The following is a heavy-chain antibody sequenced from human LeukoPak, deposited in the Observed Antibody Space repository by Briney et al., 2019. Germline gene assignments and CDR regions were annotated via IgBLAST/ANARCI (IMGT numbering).Heavy chain of an antibody. J-gene: IGHJ3*02. Sequence: PGGSLRLSCAASGFPFSSYTMNWVRQAPGKGLEWVSDISGSGSNTYYTDSVKGRFIISRDNSKNTLYLQMNTLRAEDTAVYFCAKTKGQSTGGAFDIWGQGTMVTVSS. D-gene: IGHD7-27*01. CDR1: GFPFSSYT. CDR2: ISGSGSNT. CDR3: AKTKGQSTGGAFDI. V-gene: IGHV3-23*01.